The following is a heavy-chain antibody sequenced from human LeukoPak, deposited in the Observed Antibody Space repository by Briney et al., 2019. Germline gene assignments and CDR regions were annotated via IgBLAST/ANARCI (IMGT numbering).Heavy chain of an antibody. Sequence: PGGSLRLSCVASGYTFSHYWMSWVRQTPGKGLEWVASISNGGYPTYYVDSVRGRFTISRDDARNSLFLQMNGLRADDTAVYYCARGSYYDVESDYWGQGTLVTVSS. CDR3: ARGSYYDVESDY. CDR2: ISNGGYPT. D-gene: IGHD1-26*01. V-gene: IGHV3-7*03. J-gene: IGHJ4*02. CDR1: GYTFSHYW.